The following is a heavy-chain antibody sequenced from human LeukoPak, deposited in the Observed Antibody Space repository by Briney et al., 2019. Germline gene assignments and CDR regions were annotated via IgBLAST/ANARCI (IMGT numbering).Heavy chain of an antibody. J-gene: IGHJ6*02. D-gene: IGHD2-21*02. CDR3: ARRSYCGGDCTRSVHFYYAMDV. Sequence: GESLKISCKGSGYIFTSYWIGWARQMPGKGLEWMGIIYPGDSDIRYSPSFQGQVTISADKSISTAYLQWSSLKASDSAIYYCARRSYCGGDCTRSVHFYYAMDVWGQGTTVTVSS. CDR1: GYIFTSYW. V-gene: IGHV5-51*01. CDR2: IYPGDSDI.